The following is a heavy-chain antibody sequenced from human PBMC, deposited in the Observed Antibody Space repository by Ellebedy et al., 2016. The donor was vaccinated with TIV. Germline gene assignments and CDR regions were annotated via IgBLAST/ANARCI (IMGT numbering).Heavy chain of an antibody. D-gene: IGHD5-18*01. CDR1: GFTFTTYW. Sequence: GESLKISCAASGFTFTTYWIHWVRQAPGKGLVWVSHINGDGTSIRYADFVKGRFTISRDNAKNTVYLQMNSLRAEDTAVYYCAREWGDATMVQEGYWGQGTLVSVSS. V-gene: IGHV3-74*01. CDR2: INGDGTSI. J-gene: IGHJ4*02. CDR3: AREWGDATMVQEGY.